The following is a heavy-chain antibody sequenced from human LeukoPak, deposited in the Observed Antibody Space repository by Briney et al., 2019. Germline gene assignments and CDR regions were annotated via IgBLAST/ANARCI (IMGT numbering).Heavy chain of an antibody. CDR3: VGYHSESPAP. D-gene: IGHD3-10*01. Sequence: PGGSLRLCCAASGFTINTNYMSWVRQAPGKGLEWVSGIYTGNSTIYADSVRGRFTISRDNSKNTFYLQMNSLRAEDTAVYYCVGYHSESPAPWGQGTLVTVSS. CDR1: GFTINTNY. V-gene: IGHV3-53*01. CDR2: IYTGNST. J-gene: IGHJ5*02.